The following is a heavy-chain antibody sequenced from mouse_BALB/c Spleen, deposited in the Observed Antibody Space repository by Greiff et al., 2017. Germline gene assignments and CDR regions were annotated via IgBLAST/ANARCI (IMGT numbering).Heavy chain of an antibody. J-gene: IGHJ2*01. CDR3: ARITTATGFDY. V-gene: IGHV1-63*02. D-gene: IGHD1-2*01. Sequence: VQLQQSGAELVRPGTSVKISCKASGYTFTNYWLGWVKQRPGHGLAWIGDIYPGGGYTNYNEKFKGKATLTADTSSSTAYMQLSSLTSEDSAVYCCARITTATGFDYWGQGTTLTVSS. CDR2: IYPGGGYT. CDR1: GYTFTNYW.